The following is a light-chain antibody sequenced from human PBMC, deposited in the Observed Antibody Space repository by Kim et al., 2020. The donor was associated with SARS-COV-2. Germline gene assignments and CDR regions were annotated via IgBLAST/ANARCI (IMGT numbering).Light chain of an antibody. CDR2: QDR. V-gene: IGLV3-1*01. J-gene: IGLJ2*01. CDR1: KLVDQY. Sequence: VSPGQTATITCSGDKLVDQYAYWCQQKPGQSPMLVIYQDRKRPSGIPERFSGTNFGNTATLTISGTQAMDEADYYCQAWDSSTVGVFGGGTQLTVL. CDR3: QAWDSSTVGV.